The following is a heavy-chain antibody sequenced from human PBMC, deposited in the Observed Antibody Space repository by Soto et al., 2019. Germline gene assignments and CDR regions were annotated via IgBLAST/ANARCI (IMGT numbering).Heavy chain of an antibody. CDR2: IIPISGTA. J-gene: IGHJ5*02. D-gene: IGHD6-19*01. CDR1: GAAFRSYA. CDR3: VGAVAGTWFDT. V-gene: IGHV1-69*13. Sequence: SVKVSCNASGAAFRSYAMTWVRQAPGQGREWMGGIIPISGTANYAQKFQGRVTITADESTSTAYMELSCLRSEDTAVYYCVGAVAGTWFDTWGQGTLVTVSS.